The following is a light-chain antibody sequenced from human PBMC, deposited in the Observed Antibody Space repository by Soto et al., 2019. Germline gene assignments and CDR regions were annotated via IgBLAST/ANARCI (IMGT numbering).Light chain of an antibody. Sequence: QSALAQPPSASGSPGQSVTISCTGTSSDVGDNYVSWYRQHLGKAPKLIIYEVTLRPSGVPDRFSGSKSGNTASLTVSGLQADDEADYYCSAYAGSNTFVFGTGTKVTVL. J-gene: IGLJ1*01. V-gene: IGLV2-8*01. CDR1: SSDVGDNY. CDR3: SAYAGSNTFV. CDR2: EVT.